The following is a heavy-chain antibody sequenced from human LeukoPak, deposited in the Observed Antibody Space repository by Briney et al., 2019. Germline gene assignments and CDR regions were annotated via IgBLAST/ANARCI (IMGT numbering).Heavy chain of an antibody. CDR1: GGSISSSSYY. V-gene: IGHV4-39*07. D-gene: IGHD4-17*01. Sequence: KSSETLSLTCTVSGGSISSSSYYWGWIRQPPGKGLEWIGRIYTSGSTNYNPSLKSRVTMSVDTSKNQFSLKLSSVTAADTAMYYCARGLRLYGDYFDIWGQGTMVTVSS. CDR3: ARGLRLYGDYFDI. J-gene: IGHJ3*02. CDR2: IYTSGST.